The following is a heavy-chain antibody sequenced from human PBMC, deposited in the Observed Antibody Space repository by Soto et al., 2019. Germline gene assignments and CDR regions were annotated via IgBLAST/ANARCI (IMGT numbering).Heavy chain of an antibody. D-gene: IGHD7-27*01. J-gene: IGHJ4*02. Sequence: SETLSLTCTVSGGSISSYYWSWIRQPPGKGLEWIGYIYYSGSTNYNPSLKSRVTISVDTSKNQFSLKLSSVTAADSAVYYCARGFSFTGVDYWGQGTLVTVSS. V-gene: IGHV4-59*01. CDR3: ARGFSFTGVDY. CDR2: IYYSGST. CDR1: GGSISSYY.